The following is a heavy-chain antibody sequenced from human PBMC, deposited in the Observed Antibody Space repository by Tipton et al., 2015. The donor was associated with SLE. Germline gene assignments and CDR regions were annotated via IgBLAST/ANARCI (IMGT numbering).Heavy chain of an antibody. J-gene: IGHJ4*02. CDR1: GGSMDGDY. CDR2: IYSSGSV. Sequence: TLSLTCTVSGGSMDGDYWNWVRQPPGKGLEWIGYIYSSGSVNYTPSLKSRVTISLDASKNQFSLKVTSVTAADTAVYFCARDLGGDGVEDYWGQGTLVIVSS. D-gene: IGHD2-21*02. V-gene: IGHV4-4*08. CDR3: ARDLGGDGVEDY.